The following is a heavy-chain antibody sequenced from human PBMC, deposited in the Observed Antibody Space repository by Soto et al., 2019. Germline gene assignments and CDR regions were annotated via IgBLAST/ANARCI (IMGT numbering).Heavy chain of an antibody. J-gene: IGHJ5*02. V-gene: IGHV1-69*13. CDR3: ARDVRGYSYGYGWFDP. Sequence: GASVKVSCKASGGTFSSYAISWVRQAPGQGLEWMGGIIPIFGTANYAQKFQGRVTITADESTSTAYMELSSLRSEDTAVYYCARDVRGYSYGYGWFDPWGQGTLVTVSS. CDR2: IIPIFGTA. D-gene: IGHD5-18*01. CDR1: GGTFSSYA.